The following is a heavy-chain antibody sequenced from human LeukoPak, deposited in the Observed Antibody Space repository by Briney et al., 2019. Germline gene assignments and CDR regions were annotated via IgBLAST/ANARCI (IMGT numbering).Heavy chain of an antibody. J-gene: IGHJ2*01. V-gene: IGHV3-48*03. Sequence: GGSLRLSCAGFGFTFGSFEMDWLRQAPGKGLEWVSYIDSGGTTIYYADSVKGRFTISRDDAKKSLYLQMNSLRAGDTAVYYCARAAYSSTWYSRYFDLWGRGTLVTVSS. CDR1: GFTFGSFE. CDR2: IDSGGTTI. CDR3: ARAAYSSTWYSRYFDL. D-gene: IGHD6-13*01.